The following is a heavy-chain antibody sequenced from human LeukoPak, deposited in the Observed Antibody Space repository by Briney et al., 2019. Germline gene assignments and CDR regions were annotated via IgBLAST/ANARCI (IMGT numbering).Heavy chain of an antibody. CDR2: IYHSGST. V-gene: IGHV4-4*02. J-gene: IGHJ3*02. Sequence: SGTLSLTCGVSGGSISSSYWWSWVRQSPGKGLEWIGEIYHSGSTNYNPSLKSRVTISVDQSKNQFSLELSSVTAADTAVYYCARRRNDAFDIWGQGTMVTVSS. CDR3: ARRRNDAFDI. CDR1: GGSISSSYW.